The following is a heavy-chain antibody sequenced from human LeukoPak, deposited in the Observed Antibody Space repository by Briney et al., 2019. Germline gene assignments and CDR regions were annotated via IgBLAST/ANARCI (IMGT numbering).Heavy chain of an antibody. Sequence: RASVKVSCKASGYTFTGYYMHWVRQAPGQGLEWMGWINPNSGGTNYAQKFQGRVTMTRDTSISTAYMELSRLRSDDTAVYYCARVEGYRQPRGIGYWGQGTLVTVSS. CDR2: INPNSGGT. J-gene: IGHJ4*02. CDR3: ARVEGYRQPRGIGY. V-gene: IGHV1-2*02. D-gene: IGHD5-18*01. CDR1: GYTFTGYY.